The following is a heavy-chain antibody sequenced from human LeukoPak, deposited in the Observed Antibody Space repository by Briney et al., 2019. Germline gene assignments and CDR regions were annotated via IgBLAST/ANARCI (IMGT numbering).Heavy chain of an antibody. D-gene: IGHD3/OR15-3a*01. CDR2: IKEDGSEK. V-gene: IGHV3-7*01. CDR3: VRDLVWDTGRVDY. CDR1: GFTFSSHW. J-gene: IGHJ4*02. Sequence: GGSLRLSCAASGFTFSSHWMSWVRQAPRKELEWLANIKEDGSEKYYVDSVKGRFTISRDNAKNSLFLQMNSLRDEDTATYYCVRDLVWDTGRVDYWGQGTLVTVSS.